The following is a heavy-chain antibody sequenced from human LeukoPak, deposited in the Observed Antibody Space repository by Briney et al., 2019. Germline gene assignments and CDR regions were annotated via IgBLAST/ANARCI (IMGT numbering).Heavy chain of an antibody. V-gene: IGHV3-48*04. D-gene: IGHD4-17*01. CDR1: GFTFSSYS. J-gene: IGHJ4*02. CDR3: ARDVYGDYAIDY. CDR2: ISGTSSPR. Sequence: PGGSLRLSCAASGFTFSSYSMNWVRQAPGKGLEWVSYISGTSSPRYYADSVKGRFTITRDNAKNSLYLQMNSLRAEDMAVYYCARDVYGDYAIDYWGQGTLVTVSS.